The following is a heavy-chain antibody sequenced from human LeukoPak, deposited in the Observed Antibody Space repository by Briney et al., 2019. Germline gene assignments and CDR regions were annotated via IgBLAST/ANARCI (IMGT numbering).Heavy chain of an antibody. V-gene: IGHV4-39*01. Sequence: SSETLSLTCTVSGGSISSSGYYWGWIRRPPGEGLEWIASIYYSGSTYYNPSLKSRVTISVDTSKNQLSLKLSSLTAADTAVYYCARHEYSGSYYGLSWFDPWGQGTLVTVSS. D-gene: IGHD1-26*01. CDR3: ARHEYSGSYYGLSWFDP. CDR2: IYYSGST. CDR1: GGSISSSGYY. J-gene: IGHJ5*02.